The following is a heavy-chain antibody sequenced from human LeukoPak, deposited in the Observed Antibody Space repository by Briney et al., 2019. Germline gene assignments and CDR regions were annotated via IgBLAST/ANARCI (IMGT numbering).Heavy chain of an antibody. CDR1: GYTFTSYG. V-gene: IGHV1-18*01. CDR3: ARRQLVFLNPDRGAFDI. Sequence: ASVKVSCKASGYTFTSYGISWVRQAPGQGLEWMGWISAYNGNTNYAQKLQGRVTMTTDTSTSTAYMELRSLRSDDTAVYYCARRQLVFLNPDRGAFDILGQGTMVTVSS. CDR2: ISAYNGNT. J-gene: IGHJ3*02. D-gene: IGHD5-24*01.